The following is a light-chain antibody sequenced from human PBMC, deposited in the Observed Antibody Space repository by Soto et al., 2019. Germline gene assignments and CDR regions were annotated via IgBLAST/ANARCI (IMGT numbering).Light chain of an antibody. CDR1: SSNIGAGYD. Sequence: QSVLTQPPSVSGAPGQRVTISCTGSSSNIGAGYDVHWYQHLPGTAPKLLIYDNNNRPSGVPDRFSGSKSGTSASLAITGLQAEDEADYYCQFYDSSLSGDYVFGTGTKVTVL. CDR3: QFYDSSLSGDYV. V-gene: IGLV1-40*01. J-gene: IGLJ1*01. CDR2: DNN.